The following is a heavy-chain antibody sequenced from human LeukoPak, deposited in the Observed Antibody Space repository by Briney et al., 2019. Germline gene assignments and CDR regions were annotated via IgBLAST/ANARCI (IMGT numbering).Heavy chain of an antibody. J-gene: IGHJ4*02. CDR2: SSAYNGNT. V-gene: IGHV1-18*01. CDR3: ARGGNSGWRTPNDDY. D-gene: IGHD6-19*01. CDR1: GYTFTSYG. Sequence: ASVKVSCKASGYTFTSYGISWVRQAPGQGLEWMGWSSAYNGNTNYAQKLQGRVTMTTDTYTSTAYMELRSLRSDDTGVYYCARGGNSGWRTPNDDYWGQGTLVTVSS.